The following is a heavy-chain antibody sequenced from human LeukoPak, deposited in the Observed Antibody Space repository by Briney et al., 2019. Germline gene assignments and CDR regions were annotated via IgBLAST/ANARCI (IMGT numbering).Heavy chain of an antibody. CDR3: ATVNPLGVWEQQLVRALDY. J-gene: IGHJ4*02. CDR1: GYTLTELS. V-gene: IGHV1-24*01. CDR2: FDPEDGET. Sequence: ASVKVSCKVSGYTLTELSMHWVRQAPGKGLEWMGGFDPEDGETIYAQKFQGRVTMTEDTSTDTAYMELSSLRSEDTAVYYCATVNPLGVWEQQLVRALDYWGQGTLVTVSS. D-gene: IGHD6-13*01.